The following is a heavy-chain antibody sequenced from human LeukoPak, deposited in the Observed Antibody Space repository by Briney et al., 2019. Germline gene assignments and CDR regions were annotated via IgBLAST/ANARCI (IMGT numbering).Heavy chain of an antibody. CDR3: ARLVLSYGNAFDH. J-gene: IGHJ4*02. V-gene: IGHV4-39*02. D-gene: IGHD3-16*01. Sequence: TPSETLSLTCTVSSGSISGSDYYWCWIRQPPGKGLEWIGSINYSGNTYYDSSLKSRVTISVDTSKNHFSLRLSSVTAADTAVYYCARLVLSYGNAFDHWGQGTLVTVSS. CDR1: SGSISGSDYY. CDR2: INYSGNT.